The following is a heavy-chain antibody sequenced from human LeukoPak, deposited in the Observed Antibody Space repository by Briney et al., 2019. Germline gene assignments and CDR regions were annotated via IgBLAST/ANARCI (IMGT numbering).Heavy chain of an antibody. D-gene: IGHD3-3*01. CDR3: ARKTYYDFWSGYYSYYYGMDV. Sequence: SETLSLTCAVYGGSFSGYYWSWIRQPPGKGLEWIGEINHSGSTNYNPSLKSRVTISVDTSKNQFSLKLSSVTAADTAVYYCARKTYYDFWSGYYSYYYGMDVWGQGTTVTVSS. J-gene: IGHJ6*02. V-gene: IGHV4-34*01. CDR2: INHSGST. CDR1: GGSFSGYY.